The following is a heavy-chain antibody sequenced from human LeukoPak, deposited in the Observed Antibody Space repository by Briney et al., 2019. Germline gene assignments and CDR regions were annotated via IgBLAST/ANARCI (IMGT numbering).Heavy chain of an antibody. J-gene: IGHJ4*02. D-gene: IGHD3-16*02. CDR2: INPSGGST. CDR1: GYTFTGYY. V-gene: IGHV1-46*01. Sequence: ASVKVSCKASGYTFTGYYMHWVRQAPGQGLEWMGIINPSGGSTSYAQKFQGRVTMTRDMSTSTVYMELSSLRSEDTAVYYCARDRPYVWGSYRQYYFDYWGQGTLVTVSS. CDR3: ARDRPYVWGSYRQYYFDY.